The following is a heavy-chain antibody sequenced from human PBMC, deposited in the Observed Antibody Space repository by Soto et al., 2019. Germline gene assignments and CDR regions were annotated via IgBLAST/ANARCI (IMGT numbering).Heavy chain of an antibody. J-gene: IGHJ4*02. CDR2: IYYSGST. Sequence: TLSLTCTVSGGSISSYYWSWIRQPPRKELEWIGYIYYSGSTNYNPSLKSRVTISVDTSKNQFSLKLSSVTAADTAVYYCARVRDSSGWYALDYWGQGTLVTVSS. CDR1: GGSISSYY. V-gene: IGHV4-59*01. CDR3: ARVRDSSGWYALDY. D-gene: IGHD6-19*01.